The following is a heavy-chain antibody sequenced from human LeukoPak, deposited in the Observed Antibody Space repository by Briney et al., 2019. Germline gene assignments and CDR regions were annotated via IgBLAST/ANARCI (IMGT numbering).Heavy chain of an antibody. CDR2: ISSGGDTF. D-gene: IGHD3-16*01. CDR3: ARGDGVYDYVWGRSY. J-gene: IGHJ4*02. CDR1: GFMFSDYY. Sequence: GGSLRLSCAASGFMFSDYYMVWIRQAPGKGLERIAYISSGGDTFFYADSVKDRFTISRDNSGDSLHLQMNSLRAEDTAVYYCARGDGVYDYVWGRSYWGQGTLVTVSS. V-gene: IGHV3-11*01.